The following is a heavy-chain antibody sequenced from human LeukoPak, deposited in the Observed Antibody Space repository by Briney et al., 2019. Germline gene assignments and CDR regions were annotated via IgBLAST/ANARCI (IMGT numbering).Heavy chain of an antibody. J-gene: IGHJ4*02. D-gene: IGHD3-22*01. CDR3: ASVYDSSGYYPF. CDR1: GDSITNSNSY. Sequence: SETLSLTCTVSGDSITNSNSYWGWVRQPPGKGLEWIGEINHSGSTNYNPSLKSRVTISVDTSKNQFSLKLSSVTAADTAVYYCASVYDSSGYYPFWGQGTLVTVSS. CDR2: INHSGST. V-gene: IGHV4-39*07.